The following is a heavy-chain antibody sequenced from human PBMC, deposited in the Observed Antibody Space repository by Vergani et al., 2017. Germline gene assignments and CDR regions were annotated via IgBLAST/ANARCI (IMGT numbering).Heavy chain of an antibody. CDR1: GGSISSYY. V-gene: IGHV4-59*01. Sequence: QVQLQESGPGLVKPSGTLSLTCAVSGGSISSYYWSWIRQPPGKGLEWIGYIYYSGSTNYNPSLKSRVTISVDTSKNQFSLKLSSVTAADTAVYYCARVGQGYDSSGYHPYYFDYWGQGTLVTVSS. D-gene: IGHD3-22*01. J-gene: IGHJ4*02. CDR3: ARVGQGYDSSGYHPYYFDY. CDR2: IYYSGST.